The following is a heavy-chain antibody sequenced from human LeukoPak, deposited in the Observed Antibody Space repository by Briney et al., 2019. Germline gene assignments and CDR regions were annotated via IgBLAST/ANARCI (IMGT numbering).Heavy chain of an antibody. V-gene: IGHV3-9*01. CDR1: GFTFDDYA. D-gene: IGHD3-22*01. CDR2: ISWNSGSI. CDR3: AKAYSPYYYDSCGYSSPFDY. Sequence: GGSLRLSCAASGFTFDDYAMHWVRQAPGKGLEWVSGISWNSGSIGYADSVKGRFTISRDNAKNSLYLQMNSLRAEDTALYYCAKAYSPYYYDSCGYSSPFDYWGQGTLVTVSS. J-gene: IGHJ4*02.